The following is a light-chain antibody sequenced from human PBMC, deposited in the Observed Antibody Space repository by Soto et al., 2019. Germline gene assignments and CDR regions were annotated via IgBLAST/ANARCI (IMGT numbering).Light chain of an antibody. CDR3: HQRQSWPRT. V-gene: IGKV3-11*01. CDR1: QSVSSN. J-gene: IGKJ1*01. CDR2: DSS. Sequence: EIVLTQSPGSLSLSPVERATLSCRASQSVSSNLSWYQQKPGQAPSLLIYDSSTRAIGIPIRFSGSRSGTDFTLTISDVQPEDFAIYYCHQRQSWPRTFGQGTKVDIK.